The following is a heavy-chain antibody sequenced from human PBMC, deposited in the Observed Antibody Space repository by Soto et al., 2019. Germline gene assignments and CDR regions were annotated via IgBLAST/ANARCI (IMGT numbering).Heavy chain of an antibody. Sequence: QVQLQESGPGLVKPSQTLSLTCTVSGGSISSGGYYWSWIRQHPGKGLEWIGYIYYSGSTYYNPSLKRRVTIAVDTSKNQFSLKVSSVTAADTAVYYCARDRSSSSSVLDYWGQGTLVTVSS. V-gene: IGHV4-31*03. J-gene: IGHJ4*02. CDR1: GGSISSGGYY. D-gene: IGHD6-6*01. CDR2: IYYSGST. CDR3: ARDRSSSSSVLDY.